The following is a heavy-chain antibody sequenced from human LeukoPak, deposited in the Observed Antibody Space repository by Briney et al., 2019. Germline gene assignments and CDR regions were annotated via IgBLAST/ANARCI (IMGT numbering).Heavy chain of an antibody. CDR1: GFIFSSYS. V-gene: IGHV3-21*01. Sequence: NSGGSLRLSCAASGFIFSSYSMNWVRQAPGKGLEWVSSISSSSTYIYFADSVKGRFTISRDNAKNSLYLQMNSLRAEDTAVYYCARVFSSQHGDYFDYWGQGTLVTVSS. CDR3: ARVFSSQHGDYFDY. J-gene: IGHJ4*02. D-gene: IGHD2-21*01. CDR2: ISSSSTYI.